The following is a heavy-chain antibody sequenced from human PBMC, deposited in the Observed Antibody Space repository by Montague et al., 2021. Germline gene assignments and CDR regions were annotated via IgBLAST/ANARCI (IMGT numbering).Heavy chain of an antibody. Sequence: SLRLSCAASGFTFSSYAMNWVRQAPGKGLEWVSTISSTGGSTYYADSVKGRFIISRDNSRNTVYMQMNNLRAEDTAVYYCAKGFTYYFASAVYTNYFDPWGPGTTVSVSS. CDR1: GFTFSSYA. J-gene: IGHJ5*01. CDR2: ISSTGGST. V-gene: IGHV3-23*01. D-gene: IGHD3-10*01. CDR3: AKGFTYYFASAVYTNYFDP.